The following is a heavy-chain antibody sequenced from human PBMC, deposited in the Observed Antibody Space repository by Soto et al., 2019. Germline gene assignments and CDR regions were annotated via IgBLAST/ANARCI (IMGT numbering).Heavy chain of an antibody. D-gene: IGHD3-10*01. CDR1: GYTFTGYH. CDR2: INPNSGGT. V-gene: IGHV1-2*04. CDR3: SRERGEWFGGRWFGELLGHYYYYGMDV. Sequence: ASVQVSCQDSGYTFTGYHMYWVRQAPGQGLEWMGWINPNSGGTNYAQKFQGWVTMTRDTSLSTAYMELSRLRSDDTALCYRSRERGEWFGGRWFGELLGHYYYYGMDVWGQGTTVTVSS. J-gene: IGHJ6*02.